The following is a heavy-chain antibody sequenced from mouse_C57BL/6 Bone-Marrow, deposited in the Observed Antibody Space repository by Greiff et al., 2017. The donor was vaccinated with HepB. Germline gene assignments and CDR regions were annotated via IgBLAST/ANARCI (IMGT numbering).Heavy chain of an antibody. CDR1: GYTFTSYW. J-gene: IGHJ3*01. CDR3: ARGSSSAWFAY. Sequence: VQLQQSGAELARPGASVKLSCKASGYTFTSYWMHWVKQRPGQGLEWIGMIHPNSGSSNYNEKFKSKATLTVDKSSSTAYMQLSSLTSEDSAVYYCARGSSSAWFAYWGQGTLVTVSA. CDR2: IHPNSGSS. V-gene: IGHV1-64*01. D-gene: IGHD1-1*01.